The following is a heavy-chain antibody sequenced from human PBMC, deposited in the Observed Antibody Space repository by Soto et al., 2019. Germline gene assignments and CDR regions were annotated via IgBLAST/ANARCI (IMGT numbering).Heavy chain of an antibody. CDR3: ARGEQLYCFYYGMGL. CDR1: GYNFSTYA. Sequence: ASVKFSCKASGYNFSTYALLWVRQAPGHGLERMGWINTGNGNTKYSQKFQGRVTMTRDTSASTAYMELSSLKSEDTAVYYCARGEQLYCFYYGMGLWGQGSQVTVSS. CDR2: INTGNGNT. D-gene: IGHD3-16*02. V-gene: IGHV1-3*04. J-gene: IGHJ6*02.